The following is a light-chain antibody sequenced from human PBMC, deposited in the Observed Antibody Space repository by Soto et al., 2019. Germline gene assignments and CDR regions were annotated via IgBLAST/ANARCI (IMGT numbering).Light chain of an antibody. Sequence: QAVVTQEPSVTVSPGGTVTLTCGSGTGPVTTGHYPFWFQQKPGQAPRTLIYDTSNKHSWTPARFSGSLLGGKAALTLSGAQPEDEADYYCLLSYSGARVFGGGTKFTVL. CDR1: TGPVTTGHY. J-gene: IGLJ2*01. CDR2: DTS. CDR3: LLSYSGARV. V-gene: IGLV7-46*01.